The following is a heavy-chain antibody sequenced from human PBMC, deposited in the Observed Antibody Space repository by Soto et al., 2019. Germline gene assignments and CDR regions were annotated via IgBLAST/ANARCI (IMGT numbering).Heavy chain of an antibody. CDR1: GGSISSYY. V-gene: IGHV4-4*07. CDR2: IYTSGST. J-gene: IGHJ5*02. CDR3: ARDYYYGSGFNWFDP. Sequence: SETLSLTGTVSGGSISSYYWSWIRQPAGKGLEWIGRIYTSGSTNYNPSLKSRVTMSVDTSKNQFSLKLSSVTAADTAVYYCARDYYYGSGFNWFDPWGQGTLVTVSS. D-gene: IGHD3-10*01.